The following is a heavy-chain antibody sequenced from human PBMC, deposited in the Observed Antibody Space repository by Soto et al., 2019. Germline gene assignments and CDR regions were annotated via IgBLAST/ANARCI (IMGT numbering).Heavy chain of an antibody. Sequence: QVQLVQSGAEVKKPGSSVKVSCKASGGTFSSYAISWVRQDPGQGLEWMGGIIPIFGTANYAQKFQGRVTITADESTSTAYMELSSLRSEDTAVYYCARVAGWLFGKNDAFAIWGQGTMVTVSS. CDR3: ARVAGWLFGKNDAFAI. CDR1: GGTFSSYA. J-gene: IGHJ3*02. D-gene: IGHD3-3*01. CDR2: IIPIFGTA. V-gene: IGHV1-69*01.